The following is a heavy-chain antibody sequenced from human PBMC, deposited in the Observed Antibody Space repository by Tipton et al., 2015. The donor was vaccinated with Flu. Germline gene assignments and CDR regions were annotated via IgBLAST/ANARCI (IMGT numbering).Heavy chain of an antibody. D-gene: IGHD5-24*01. J-gene: IGHJ3*02. CDR3: ARPHGQFSNDAFDI. CDR2: VYPSGSA. V-gene: IGHV4-61*02. Sequence: GLVKPSETLSLTCSVSGDSISSPSYYWSWIRQPAGKGLEWIGRVYPSGSANYNPSFKSRVTISVDTSKNQFSLNLSSVSAADAAVYYCARPHGQFSNDAFDIWGQGTMVTVSS. CDR1: GDSISSPSYY.